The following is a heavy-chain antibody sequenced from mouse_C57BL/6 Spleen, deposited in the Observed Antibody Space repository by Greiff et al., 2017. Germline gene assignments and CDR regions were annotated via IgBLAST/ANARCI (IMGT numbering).Heavy chain of an antibody. Sequence: QVQLQQSGAELARPGASVKLSCKASGYTFTSYGISWVKQRTGQGLEWIGEIYPRSGNTYYNEKFKGKATLTADKSSSTAYMELRSLTSEYSAVYFCARSPSNYDGSSYGNWYFDVWGTGTTVTVSS. V-gene: IGHV1-81*01. CDR2: IYPRSGNT. CDR1: GYTFTSYG. CDR3: ARSPSNYDGSSYGNWYFDV. D-gene: IGHD1-1*01. J-gene: IGHJ1*03.